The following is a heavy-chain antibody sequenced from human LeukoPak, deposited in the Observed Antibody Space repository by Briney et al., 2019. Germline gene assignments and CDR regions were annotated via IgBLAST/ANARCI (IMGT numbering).Heavy chain of an antibody. CDR2: IFYSGST. Sequence: SETLSLTCTVSGGSISSFYWSWIRQPPGKGLEWIGYIFYSGSTNYNPSLKSRVTMSVATSKTQFSLKLSSVTAADTAVYYCARHTPVPLPSGFYFEMDVWGQGTTVTVSS. J-gene: IGHJ6*02. CDR3: ARHTPVPLPSGFYFEMDV. CDR1: GGSISSFY. D-gene: IGHD2-15*01. V-gene: IGHV4-59*08.